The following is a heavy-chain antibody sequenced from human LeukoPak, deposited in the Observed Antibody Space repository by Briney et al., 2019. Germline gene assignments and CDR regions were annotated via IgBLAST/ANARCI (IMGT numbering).Heavy chain of an antibody. J-gene: IGHJ4*02. CDR2: ISGSGGST. Sequence: GGSLRLSCAASGFTFSSVWMSWVRQAPGKGLEWVSAISGSGGSTYYADSVKGRFTISRDNSKNTLYLQMNSLRAEDTAVYYCANLNLYNWNSVDYWGQGTLVTVSS. D-gene: IGHD1-20*01. CDR3: ANLNLYNWNSVDY. CDR1: GFTFSSVW. V-gene: IGHV3-23*01.